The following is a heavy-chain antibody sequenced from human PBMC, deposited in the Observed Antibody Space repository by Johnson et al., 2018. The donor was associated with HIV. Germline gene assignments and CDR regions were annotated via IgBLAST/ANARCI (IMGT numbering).Heavy chain of an antibody. CDR2: ISGSGGST. J-gene: IGHJ3*01. CDR1: GFTFSNAW. V-gene: IGHV3-23*04. D-gene: IGHD2-15*01. CDR3: VRDTGYCSGGRCDDAFDV. Sequence: VQLVESGGGVVQPGRSPRLSCAASGFTFSNAWMSWVRQASGKGLEWVSAISGSGGSTYYADSVKGRFTISRDSAKNSMYLQINSLRGEDTAFYYCVRDTGYCSGGRCDDAFDVWGQGTVVTVSS.